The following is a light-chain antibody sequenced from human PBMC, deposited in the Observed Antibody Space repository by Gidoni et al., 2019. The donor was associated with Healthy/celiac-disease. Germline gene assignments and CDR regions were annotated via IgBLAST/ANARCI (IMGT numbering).Light chain of an antibody. J-gene: IGKJ4*01. V-gene: IGKV1-5*03. Sequence: DIQMTQSPSTLSASVGDRVTITCRASQSISSGLAWYQQKPGKAPMLLIYKASSLESGVPSRFSGSGSGTEFTLTISSLQPDDFATYYCQQYNSYSPTFGGXTKVEIK. CDR1: QSISSG. CDR3: QQYNSYSPT. CDR2: KAS.